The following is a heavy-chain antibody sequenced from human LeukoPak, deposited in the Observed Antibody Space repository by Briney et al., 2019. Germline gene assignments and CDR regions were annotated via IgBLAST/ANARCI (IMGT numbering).Heavy chain of an antibody. CDR1: GFTFSSYS. CDR2: ISSSSSTI. CDR3: ARRPTRSSSSWKNWFDP. J-gene: IGHJ5*02. D-gene: IGHD6-13*01. V-gene: IGHV3-48*01. Sequence: PGGSLRLSCAASGFTFSSYSMNWVRQAPGKGLEWVSYISSSSSTIYYADSVKGRFTISRDNAKNSLYLQMNSLRAEDTAVYYCARRPTRSSSSWKNWFDPRGQGTLVTVSS.